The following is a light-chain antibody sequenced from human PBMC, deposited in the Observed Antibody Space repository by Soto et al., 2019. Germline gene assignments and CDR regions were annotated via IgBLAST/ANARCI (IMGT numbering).Light chain of an antibody. CDR1: SSNIGGNS. CDR3: GSWDSSLSAYV. Sequence: QSVMTQPPSVSAAPGQKVTLSCSGSSSNIGGNSVSWYQQLPGTAPKLLIYDDNKRPSGIPDRFSGSKSGTSATLGITGFQTWDEADYYCGSWDSSLSAYVVGTGTKVTVL. V-gene: IGLV1-51*01. CDR2: DDN. J-gene: IGLJ1*01.